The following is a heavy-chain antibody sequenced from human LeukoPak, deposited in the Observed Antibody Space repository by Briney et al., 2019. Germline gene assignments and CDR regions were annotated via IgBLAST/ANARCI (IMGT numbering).Heavy chain of an antibody. Sequence: GGPLGLSCAASGFIFNNNFMSWVRQVPGKGLEWLANIKQDGSEKTYVDSVKGRFTIFRDNAKNSLYLQMNSLRAEDTAVYYCAELGITMIGGVWGKGTTVTISS. D-gene: IGHD3-10*02. CDR3: AELGITMIGGV. J-gene: IGHJ6*04. CDR1: GFIFNNNF. V-gene: IGHV3-7*01. CDR2: IKQDGSEK.